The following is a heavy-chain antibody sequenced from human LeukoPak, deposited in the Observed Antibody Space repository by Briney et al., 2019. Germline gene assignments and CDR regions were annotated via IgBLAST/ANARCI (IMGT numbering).Heavy chain of an antibody. CDR3: ARRGYFDY. Sequence: SETLSLTCTVSGGSISSDHWNWIRQPPGKGLEWIGCIFYSGRTYYNPSLKSRVTISVDMSKSQFSLRLTSVTAADTAVYYCARRGYFDYWGQGTLVTVSS. D-gene: IGHD3-10*01. V-gene: IGHV4-59*01. J-gene: IGHJ4*02. CDR2: IFYSGRT. CDR1: GGSISSDH.